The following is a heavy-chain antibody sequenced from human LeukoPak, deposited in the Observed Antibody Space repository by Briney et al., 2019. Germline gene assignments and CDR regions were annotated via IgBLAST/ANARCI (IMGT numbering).Heavy chain of an antibody. J-gene: IGHJ3*02. CDR1: GFTFSSYG. CDR2: ISYDGSNK. Sequence: PGGSLRLSCAASGFTFSSYGMHWVRQAPGKGLEWVAVISYDGSNKYYADSVKGRFTISRDNSKNMLYLQMNSLRAEDTAVYYCAKDQGDSSGYFTDAFDIWGQGTMVTVSS. D-gene: IGHD3-22*01. V-gene: IGHV3-30*18. CDR3: AKDQGDSSGYFTDAFDI.